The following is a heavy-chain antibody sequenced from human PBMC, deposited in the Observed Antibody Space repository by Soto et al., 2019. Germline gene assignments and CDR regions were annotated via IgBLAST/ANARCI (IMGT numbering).Heavy chain of an antibody. CDR2: IYYSGST. Sequence: QVQLQESGPGLMKPSQTLSLTCTVSGGSISSGGYYWSWIRQHPGKGLEWIGYIYYSGSTYYNPSLKSRVTISVDTSKNQFSLKLSSVTAADTAVYYCARDKVVPAAMTNWFDPWGQGTLVTVSS. V-gene: IGHV4-31*03. CDR1: GGSISSGGYY. CDR3: ARDKVVPAAMTNWFDP. D-gene: IGHD2-2*01. J-gene: IGHJ5*02.